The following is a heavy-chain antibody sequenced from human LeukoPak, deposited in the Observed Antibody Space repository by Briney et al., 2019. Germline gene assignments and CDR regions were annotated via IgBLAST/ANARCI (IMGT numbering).Heavy chain of an antibody. J-gene: IGHJ4*02. Sequence: EGSLRLSCAASGFTFSSYSMNWVRQAPGKGLEWVSSISSGSDYIYYADSVKGRFTISRDNAKNSLYLQMNSLRAEDTAVYYCARDRGNWGQGTLVTVSS. CDR2: ISSGSDYI. CDR1: GFTFSSYS. D-gene: IGHD1-26*01. CDR3: ARDRGN. V-gene: IGHV3-21*01.